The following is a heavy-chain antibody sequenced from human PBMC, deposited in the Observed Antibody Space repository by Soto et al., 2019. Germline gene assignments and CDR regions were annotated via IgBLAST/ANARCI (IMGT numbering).Heavy chain of an antibody. CDR1: SESLSGYY. CDR2: IDGSGNT. J-gene: IGHJ4*02. Sequence: QVQLQQWGAGLLKPSETLSLTCAVNSESLSGYYWSWIRQSPGKGLEWIGEIDGSGNTNYSPSLRGRVVMSVDTSKNLFSLNLNSVSAADTAAYYCVGARGRLVGFDYWGQGTLVTVSS. D-gene: IGHD1-26*01. V-gene: IGHV4-34*01. CDR3: VGARGRLVGFDY.